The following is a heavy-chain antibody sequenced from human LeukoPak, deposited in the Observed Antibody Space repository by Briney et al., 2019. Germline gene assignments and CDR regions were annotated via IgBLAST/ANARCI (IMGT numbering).Heavy chain of an antibody. CDR1: GFTFSNAW. CDR2: IKSKTDGGTT. J-gene: IGHJ4*02. V-gene: IGHV3-15*01. D-gene: IGHD3-10*01. CDR3: TTDFSGSYPMLGY. Sequence: GGSLRLSCAASGFTFSNAWMSWVRQAPGKGLEWVARIKSKTDGGTTDYAAPVKGRFTISRDDSKNTLYLQMNSLKTEDTAVYYCTTDFSGSYPMLGYWGQGTLVTVSS.